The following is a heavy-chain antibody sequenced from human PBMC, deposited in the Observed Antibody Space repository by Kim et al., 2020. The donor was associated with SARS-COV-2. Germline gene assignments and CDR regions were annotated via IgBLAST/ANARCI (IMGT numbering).Heavy chain of an antibody. J-gene: IGHJ5*02. Sequence: SETLSLTCAVYGGSFSGYYWSWIRQPPGKGLEWIGEINHSGSTNYNPSLKSRVTISVDTSKNQFSLKLSSVTAADTAVYYCARAFLEEYCSGGSCYFSNVHNWFDPWGQGTLVTVSS. CDR1: GGSFSGYY. CDR3: ARAFLEEYCSGGSCYFSNVHNWFDP. V-gene: IGHV4-34*01. D-gene: IGHD2-15*01. CDR2: INHSGST.